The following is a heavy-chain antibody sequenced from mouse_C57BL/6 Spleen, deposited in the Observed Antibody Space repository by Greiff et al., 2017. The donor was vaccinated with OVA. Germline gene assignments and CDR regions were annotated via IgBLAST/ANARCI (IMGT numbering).Heavy chain of an antibody. CDR2: ISSGGDYI. CDR1: GFTFSSYA. CDR3: TRDPDDGYSYYFDY. Sequence: EVQRVESGEGLVKPGGSLKLSCAASGFTFSSYAMSWVRQTPEKRLEWVAYISSGGDYIYYADTVKGRFTISSYNARNTLYLQMSSLKSEDTAMYYCTRDPDDGYSYYFDYWGQGTTLTVSS. D-gene: IGHD2-3*01. V-gene: IGHV5-9-1*02. J-gene: IGHJ2*01.